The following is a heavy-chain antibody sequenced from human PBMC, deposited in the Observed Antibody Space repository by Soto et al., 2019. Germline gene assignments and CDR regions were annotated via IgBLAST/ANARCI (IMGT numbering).Heavy chain of an antibody. CDR3: ARANYGDYEGRFDY. V-gene: IGHV4-59*08. CDR2: IYYSGST. Sequence: SETLSLTCTVSGGSISSYYWSWIRQPPGKGLEWIGYIYYSGSTNYNPSLKSRVTISVDTSKNQFSLKLSPVTAADTAVYYCARANYGDYEGRFDYWGQGTLVTVSS. CDR1: GGSISSYY. J-gene: IGHJ4*02. D-gene: IGHD4-17*01.